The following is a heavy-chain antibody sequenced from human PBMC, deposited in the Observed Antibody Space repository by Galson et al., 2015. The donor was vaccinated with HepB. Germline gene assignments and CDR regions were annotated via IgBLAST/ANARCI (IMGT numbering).Heavy chain of an antibody. CDR3: AGDPAVEYSSPFPGVY. CDR2: INPSGGST. CDR1: GYTFTSYY. V-gene: IGHV1-46*01. J-gene: IGHJ4*02. D-gene: IGHD6-6*01. Sequence: SVKVSCKASGYTFTSYYMHWVRQAPGQGLEWMGIINPSGGSTSYAQKFQGRVTMTRDTSTSTVYMELSSLRSEDTAVYYCAGDPAVEYSSPFPGVYWGQGTLVTVSS.